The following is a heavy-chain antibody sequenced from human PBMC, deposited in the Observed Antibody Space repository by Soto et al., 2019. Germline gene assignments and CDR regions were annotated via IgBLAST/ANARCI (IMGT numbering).Heavy chain of an antibody. CDR1: GGSFSGYY. V-gene: IGHV4-34*01. CDR3: ARSCIVVVPAAKGYGMDV. J-gene: IGHJ6*02. D-gene: IGHD2-2*01. CDR2: INHSGST. Sequence: QVQLQQWGAGLLKPSETLSLTCAVYGGSFSGYYWSWIRQPPGKGLEWIGEINHSGSTNYNPSLKSRVTISVDTSKNQFSLKLSSVTAADTAVYYCARSCIVVVPAAKGYGMDVWGQGTTVTVSS.